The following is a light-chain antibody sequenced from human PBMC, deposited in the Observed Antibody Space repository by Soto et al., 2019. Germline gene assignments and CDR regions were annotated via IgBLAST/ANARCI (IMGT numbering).Light chain of an antibody. CDR3: SSFTTMSTYV. V-gene: IGLV2-14*01. Sequence: QSVLTQPASVSGSPGQSITISCTGTNSDVGFYDYVSWYQQHPGRVPKLIIYEVSNRPSGVSNRFSGSKSGNTASLTISGLQAEDEADYYCSSFTTMSTYVFGTGTKVTVL. CDR2: EVS. CDR1: NSDVGFYDY. J-gene: IGLJ1*01.